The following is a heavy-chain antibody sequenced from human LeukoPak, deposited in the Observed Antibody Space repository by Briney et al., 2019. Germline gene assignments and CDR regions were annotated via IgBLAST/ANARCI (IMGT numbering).Heavy chain of an antibody. J-gene: IGHJ3*02. CDR2: IRSSGSTI. V-gene: IGHV3-11*01. Sequence: PGGSLRLSCAASGFTFSDYYMSWIRQAPGKGLEWVSYIRSSGSTIYYADSVKGRFTISRDNAKNSLYLQMNSLRAEDTAVYYCARDYYHSSPTAFDIWGQGTMVTVSS. CDR1: GFTFSDYY. CDR3: ARDYYHSSPTAFDI. D-gene: IGHD3-22*01.